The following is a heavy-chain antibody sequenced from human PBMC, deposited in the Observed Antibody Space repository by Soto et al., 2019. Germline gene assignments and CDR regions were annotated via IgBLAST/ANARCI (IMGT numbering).Heavy chain of an antibody. CDR1: GYTFTGYY. Sequence: AVSVKVSCKASGYTFTGYYMHWVRQAPGQGLEWMGWINPNSGGTNYAQKFQGWVTMTRDTSISTAYMELSRLRSDDTAVYYCAREAPHMAVGDYWGQGTLVTVSS. D-gene: IGHD6-19*01. V-gene: IGHV1-2*04. CDR3: AREAPHMAVGDY. CDR2: INPNSGGT. J-gene: IGHJ4*02.